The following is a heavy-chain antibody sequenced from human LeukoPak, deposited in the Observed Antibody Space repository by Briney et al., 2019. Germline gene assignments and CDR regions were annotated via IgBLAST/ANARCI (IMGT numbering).Heavy chain of an antibody. D-gene: IGHD3-16*02. Sequence: GGSLRLTCAASGFTFSSYAMSWVRQAPGKGLEWVSDISGSGGSTYYADSVKGRFTISRDNSKNTLYLQMHSLRAEDTAVYYCAKVPGELSFARRRAYLDFWGQGTLVGVSS. J-gene: IGHJ4*02. V-gene: IGHV3-23*01. CDR3: AKVPGELSFARRRAYLDF. CDR1: GFTFSSYA. CDR2: ISGSGGST.